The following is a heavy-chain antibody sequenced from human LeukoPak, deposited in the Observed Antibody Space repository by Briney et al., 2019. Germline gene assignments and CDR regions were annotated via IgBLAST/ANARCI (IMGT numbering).Heavy chain of an antibody. V-gene: IGHV1-69*13. D-gene: IGHD5-18*01. CDR3: ARVNTAMVTPFDL. J-gene: IGHJ2*01. CDR1: GGTFSSYA. CDR2: IIPIFGTA. Sequence: ASVKVSCKASGGTFSSYAISWVRQAPGQGLEWMGGIIPIFGTANYAQKFQGRVTITADESTSTAYMELSSLRSEDTAVYYCARVNTAMVTPFDLWGRGTLVTVSS.